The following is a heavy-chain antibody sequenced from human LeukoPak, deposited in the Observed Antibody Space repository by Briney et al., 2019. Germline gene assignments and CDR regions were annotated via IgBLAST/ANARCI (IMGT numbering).Heavy chain of an antibody. CDR2: IEQDVSEQ. D-gene: IGHD3-10*01. J-gene: IGHJ6*03. V-gene: IGHV3-7*01. CDR3: ARDGVRAVTFNHYYFLDV. CDR1: GFTLSSYW. Sequence: GGSLRLSCVVSGFTLSSYWMSWVRQAPGKGLEWVANIEQDVSEQFYVHSVKGRFTISRDNAKNTLYLQMNSLRAEDTALYYCARDGVRAVTFNHYYFLDVWGKGTTVTVSS.